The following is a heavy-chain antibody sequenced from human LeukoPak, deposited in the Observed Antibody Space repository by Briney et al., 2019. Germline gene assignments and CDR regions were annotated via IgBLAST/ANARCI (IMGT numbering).Heavy chain of an antibody. V-gene: IGHV3-21*01. J-gene: IGHJ4*02. CDR1: RFTFSSYS. CDR2: ISSSSTYI. CDR3: ARVREAAAFDY. D-gene: IGHD3-10*01. Sequence: GGSLRLSCAASRFTFSSYSMNWVRQAPGKGLEWVSSISSSSTYIYYADSVKGRFTISRDNAKNSLYLQMNSLRAEDTAVYYCARVREAAAFDYWGQETLVTVSS.